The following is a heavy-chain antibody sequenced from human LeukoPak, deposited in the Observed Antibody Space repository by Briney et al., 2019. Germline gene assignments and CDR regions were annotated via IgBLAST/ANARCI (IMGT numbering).Heavy chain of an antibody. J-gene: IGHJ6*02. CDR3: ARSVTMVRSYYQYYGMDV. CDR2: INPTGGST. CDR1: GYTFTSYY. D-gene: IGHD3-10*01. Sequence: GASAKVSCKASGYTFTSYYMHWVRQAPGQGLEWMGIINPTGGSTSYAQRFQGRVTMTRDTSTSTVYMELYSLRSEDTAVYYCARSVTMVRSYYQYYGMDVWGQGTTVTVSS. V-gene: IGHV1-46*01.